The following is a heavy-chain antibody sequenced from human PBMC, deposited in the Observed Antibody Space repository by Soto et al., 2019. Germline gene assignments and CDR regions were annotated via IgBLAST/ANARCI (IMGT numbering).Heavy chain of an antibody. CDR3: ARDVAAATHAFDY. V-gene: IGHV1-69*04. J-gene: IGHJ4*02. CDR2: IIPILGIA. D-gene: IGHD6-13*01. CDR1: GGTFSSYT. Sequence: ASVKVSCKASGGTFSSYTISWVRQAPGQGLEWMGRIIPILGIANYAQKFQGRVTITADKSTSTAYMELSSLRSEDTAVYYCARDVAAATHAFDYWGQGTLVTVSS.